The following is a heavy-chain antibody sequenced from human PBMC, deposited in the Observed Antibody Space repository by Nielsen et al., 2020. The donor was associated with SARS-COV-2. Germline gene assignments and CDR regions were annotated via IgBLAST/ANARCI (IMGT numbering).Heavy chain of an antibody. J-gene: IGHJ5*02. CDR1: GFTFDDYA. V-gene: IGHV3-9*01. CDR2: ISWNSGSI. CDR3: AKDQMGGWFGDRSSGFDP. Sequence: SLKISCAASGFTFDDYAMHWVRQAPGKGLEWVSGISWNSGSIGYAESVKGRFTISRDNAKNSLYLQMNSLRAEDTALYYCAKDQMGGWFGDRSSGFDPWGQGTLVTVSS. D-gene: IGHD3-10*01.